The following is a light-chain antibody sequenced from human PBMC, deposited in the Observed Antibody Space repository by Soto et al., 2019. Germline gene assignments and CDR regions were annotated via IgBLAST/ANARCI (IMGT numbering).Light chain of an antibody. V-gene: IGKV1-17*03. J-gene: IGKJ4*01. CDR1: QGISNY. CDR2: TTS. Sequence: QMTKKPAAVSASVGDRVDVTGVASQGISNYLAWFQQKPGKVPKRLIYTTSTLQSGVPSRFSGSRSGTDFTLTISRLEPEDFAPYYCQQFSSYPLTFAGGTKVDI. CDR3: QQFSSYPLT.